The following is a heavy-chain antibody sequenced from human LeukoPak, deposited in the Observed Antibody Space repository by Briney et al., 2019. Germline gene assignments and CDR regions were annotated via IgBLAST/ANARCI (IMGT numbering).Heavy chain of an antibody. D-gene: IGHD3-10*01. V-gene: IGHV3-7*01. CDR1: GFTFSSYW. Sequence: GGSLRLSCEASGFTFSSYWMSWVRQAPGKGLEWVANMKQDGGEIYYVDSVKGRFTISRDNAKNSLYLQMNSLRAEDTAVYYCARDGVRGHDIWGQGTMVTVSS. CDR3: ARDGVRGHDI. CDR2: MKQDGGEI. J-gene: IGHJ3*02.